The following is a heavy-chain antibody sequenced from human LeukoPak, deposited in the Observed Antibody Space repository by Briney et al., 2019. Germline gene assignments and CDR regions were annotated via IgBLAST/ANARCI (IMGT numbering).Heavy chain of an antibody. CDR2: IKQDGSEK. CDR3: ARDYPLDWLYDN. V-gene: IGHV3-7*01. CDR1: GFTFSSFW. D-gene: IGHD3-9*01. J-gene: IGHJ4*02. Sequence: PGGSLRLSCAASGFTFSSFWMSWVRQAPGKGLEWVANIKQDGSEKYYVDSGKGRFTISRDNAKNSLYLQMNSLRAEDTAVYYCARDYPLDWLYDNWGQGTLVTVSS.